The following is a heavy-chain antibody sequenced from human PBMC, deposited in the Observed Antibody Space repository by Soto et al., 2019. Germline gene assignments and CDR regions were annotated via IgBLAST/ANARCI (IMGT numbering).Heavy chain of an antibody. J-gene: IGHJ5*01. Sequence: QVQLVESGGGVVQPGRSLRLSCAASGFTFSSCGMHWVRQAPGKGLEWVSLISYDGKNIYYADTVKGRFTTSRDNSDSTLYLQMNSLRPEDTAVYYCARWGEFRGPFDSWGQGTLVTVSS. CDR2: ISYDGKNI. V-gene: IGHV3-30*03. CDR3: ARWGEFRGPFDS. D-gene: IGHD3-16*01. CDR1: GFTFSSCG.